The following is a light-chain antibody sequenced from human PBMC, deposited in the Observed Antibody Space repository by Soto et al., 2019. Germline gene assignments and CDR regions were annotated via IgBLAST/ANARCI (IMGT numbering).Light chain of an antibody. V-gene: IGKV3-11*01. Sequence: EIVLTQSPATLSLSPGERATLSCRASQSVSAYLAWYQQRPGQAPRLLIYDTSNRATGIPGRFSGGGSGTDFTLTIDSLEPEDVAVYYCQQRANFGQGTRLEIK. CDR2: DTS. CDR1: QSVSAY. CDR3: QQRAN. J-gene: IGKJ5*01.